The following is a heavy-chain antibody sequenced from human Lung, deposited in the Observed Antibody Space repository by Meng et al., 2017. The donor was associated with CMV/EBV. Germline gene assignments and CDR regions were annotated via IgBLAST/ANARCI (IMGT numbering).Heavy chain of an antibody. D-gene: IGHD2-2*01. CDR2: IYYSGST. Sequence: LXXTVSGGSISNGGYYWSWIRQHPGKGLEWIGYIYYSGSTYYNPSLKSRVTISVDTSKNQFSLKLSSVTAADTAVYYCARDRCSSTSCYFGSYYYGMDVWGQGXTVTVSS. V-gene: IGHV4-31*03. CDR1: GGSISNGGYY. CDR3: ARDRCSSTSCYFGSYYYGMDV. J-gene: IGHJ6*02.